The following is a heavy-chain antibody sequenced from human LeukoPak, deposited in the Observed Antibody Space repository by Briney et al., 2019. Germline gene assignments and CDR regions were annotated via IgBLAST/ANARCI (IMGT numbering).Heavy chain of an antibody. CDR2: TIRVSGTT. J-gene: IGHJ5*02. Sequence: GASVKVSCKVSGGTFNNFALSWVRQAPGQGLEWVGGTIRVSGTTKYAQNLQGRVKVTADGSASTAYMELSSLRSEDTAVYYCARWYEISSGWYVGWFDPWGQGTLVTVSS. CDR3: ARWYEISSGWYVGWFDP. D-gene: IGHD6-19*01. V-gene: IGHV1-69*13. CDR1: GGTFNNFA.